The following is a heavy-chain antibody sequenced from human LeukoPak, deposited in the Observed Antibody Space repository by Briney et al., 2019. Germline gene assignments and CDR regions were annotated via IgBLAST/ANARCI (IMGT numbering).Heavy chain of an antibody. CDR3: ARDIRGSGYRIFDY. CDR1: GFTFDNYA. CDR2: ISSTGGST. J-gene: IGHJ4*02. V-gene: IGHV3-64*01. D-gene: IGHD3-22*01. Sequence: GGSLRLSCAASGFTFDNYALHWVRQAPGKGLEYVSGISSTGGSTTSANTVKDRFTISRDNSKNTLYLQMNSLRAEDTAVYYCARDIRGSGYRIFDYWGQGTLVTVSS.